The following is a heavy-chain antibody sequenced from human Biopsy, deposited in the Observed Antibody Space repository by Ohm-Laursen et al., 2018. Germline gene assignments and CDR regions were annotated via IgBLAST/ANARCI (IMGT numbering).Heavy chain of an antibody. CDR1: GYSFTKYY. D-gene: IGHD3-9*01. Sequence: AASVKVSCKVSGYSFTKYYINWVRQAPGQGLEWMGIINPTGGTTSYAEKFQGRVTLTRDTSTGTVYLELNSLIYEDTALYYCARDETGSSVFGPYYYGMDVWGQETTVTVSS. V-gene: IGHV1-46*01. J-gene: IGHJ6*02. CDR2: INPTGGTT. CDR3: ARDETGSSVFGPYYYGMDV.